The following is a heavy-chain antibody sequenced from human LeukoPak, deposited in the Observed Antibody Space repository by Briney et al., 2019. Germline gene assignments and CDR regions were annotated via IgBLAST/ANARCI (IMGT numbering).Heavy chain of an antibody. CDR2: IKQDGSEK. Sequence: GGSLRLSCAASGFTFSSYWMGWVRQAPGKGLEWVANIKQDGSEKYYVDSVKGRFTISRDNAKNSLYLQMNSLRAEDTAVYYCARDDGYSYGYSVDYWGQGTLVTVSS. V-gene: IGHV3-7*01. D-gene: IGHD5-18*01. CDR1: GFTFSSYW. CDR3: ARDDGYSYGYSVDY. J-gene: IGHJ4*02.